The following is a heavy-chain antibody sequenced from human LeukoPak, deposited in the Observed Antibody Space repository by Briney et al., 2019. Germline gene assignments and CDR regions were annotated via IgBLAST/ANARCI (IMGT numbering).Heavy chain of an antibody. CDR1: GYSFTSYW. CDR2: IYPGDSNT. Sequence: GESLKISCKGAGYSFTSYWIGWVRQMPGKGLEWMGFIYPGDSNTRYSPSFQGQVTISADKSISTAYLQWSSLKASDTAMYYCARHVVVAATSWFDPWGQGTLVTVSS. CDR3: ARHVVVAATSWFDP. J-gene: IGHJ5*02. D-gene: IGHD2-15*01. V-gene: IGHV5-51*01.